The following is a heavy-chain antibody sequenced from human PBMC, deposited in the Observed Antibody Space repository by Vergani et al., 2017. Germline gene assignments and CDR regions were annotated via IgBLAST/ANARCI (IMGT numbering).Heavy chain of an antibody. CDR3: ASSTFWAFDI. CDR2: IYYSGST. CDR1: GGSISSYY. J-gene: IGHJ3*02. V-gene: IGHV4-59*01. Sequence: QVQLQESGPGLVKPSETLSLTCTVSGGSISSYYWSWGRQAPGKGLEWVGYIYYSGSTNYNPSLNSRVTISVDTSKNQFSRKLSSVTAADTAVYYCASSTFWAFDIWGRGTMVTVSS.